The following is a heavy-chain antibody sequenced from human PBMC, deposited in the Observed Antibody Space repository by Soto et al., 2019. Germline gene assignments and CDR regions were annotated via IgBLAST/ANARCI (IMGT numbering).Heavy chain of an antibody. Sequence: GSLRLSCAASGFTFSKFGMHWVRQAPGKGLEWVAVVSSDGRNKHYADSVKGRFTISRDNSKNTVYMEMNSLRVEDTAVYYCVRDWLNHYFAYWGQGALVTVSS. CDR1: GFTFSKFG. J-gene: IGHJ4*02. CDR3: VRDWLNHYFAY. V-gene: IGHV3-30*04. CDR2: VSSDGRNK. D-gene: IGHD3-22*01.